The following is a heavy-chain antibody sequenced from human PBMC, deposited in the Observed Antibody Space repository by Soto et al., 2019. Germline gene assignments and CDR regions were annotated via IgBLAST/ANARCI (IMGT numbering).Heavy chain of an antibody. CDR2: IKQDGSEK. CDR1: GFTFSGYW. Sequence: EVQLVESGGGLVQPGGSLRLSCAAFGFTFSGYWMTWVRQAPGKGLEWVANIKQDGSEKYYVDSVKGRFTISKDNAKNSLFLQMNSLRAEDTAVYYCARVRIPTVIKDGLWFHPWGQGTLVTVSS. J-gene: IGHJ5*02. V-gene: IGHV3-7*01. D-gene: IGHD3-10*01. CDR3: ARVRIPTVIKDGLWFHP.